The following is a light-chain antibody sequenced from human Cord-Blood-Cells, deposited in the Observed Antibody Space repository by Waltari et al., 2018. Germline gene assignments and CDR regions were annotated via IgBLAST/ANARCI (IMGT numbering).Light chain of an antibody. CDR1: SSDVGGYNY. J-gene: IGLJ1*01. CDR3: SSYTSSSTYV. V-gene: IGLV2-14*01. Sequence: QSALTQPASVSGSPGQSITISCTGTSSDVGGYNYVSCYQQHPGKAPKLMIYDVSKRPSGVSNRFSGYKSGNTASLTISGLQAEDEADYYCSSYTSSSTYVFGTGTKVTVL. CDR2: DVS.